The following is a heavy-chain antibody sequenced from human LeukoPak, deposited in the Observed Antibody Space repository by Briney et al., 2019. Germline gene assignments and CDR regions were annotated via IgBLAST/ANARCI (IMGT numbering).Heavy chain of an antibody. J-gene: IGHJ4*02. V-gene: IGHV4-4*07. CDR3: VREGIVGAASDFDY. D-gene: IGHD1-26*01. CDR1: GGSFTNYY. CDR2: ISTSGGS. Sequence: SETLSLTCTVSGGSFTNYYWSWIRQPAGKGLEWIGRISTSGGSNYNPSLKSRVTLSVDTSKNHFSLNLSSVTAADTAVYYCVREGIVGAASDFDYWGQGTLVT.